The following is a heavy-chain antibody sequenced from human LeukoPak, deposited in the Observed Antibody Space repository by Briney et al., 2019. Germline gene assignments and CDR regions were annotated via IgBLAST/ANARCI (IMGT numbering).Heavy chain of an antibody. D-gene: IGHD3-22*01. Sequence: ASVKVSCKASGYTFIDYYMHWVRQAPGQGLEWMGIINPRGGSTIYAQDFQGRVTLTRDTSTSTVYMELSSLRSEDTAEYYCARRYYDNSGHSYGYYFDYWGQGTLVTVSS. CDR2: INPRGGST. CDR1: GYTFIDYY. CDR3: ARRYYDNSGHSYGYYFDY. J-gene: IGHJ4*02. V-gene: IGHV1-46*01.